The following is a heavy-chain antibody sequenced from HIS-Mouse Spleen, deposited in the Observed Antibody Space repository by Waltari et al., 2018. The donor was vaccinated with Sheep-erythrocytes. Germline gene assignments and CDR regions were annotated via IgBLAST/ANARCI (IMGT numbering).Heavy chain of an antibody. CDR1: GFTFSSYS. CDR3: ARGGGSRIAADY. CDR2: ISSSSSYI. Sequence: EVQLVESGGGLVKPGGSLRLSCAASGFTFSSYSMNWVRQAPGKGLEWVSSISSSSSYIYYADSVKGRFTISRDNSKNTLYLQMNSLRAEDTAVYYCARGGGSRIAADYWGQGTLVTVSS. J-gene: IGHJ4*02. D-gene: IGHD6-13*01. V-gene: IGHV3-21*01.